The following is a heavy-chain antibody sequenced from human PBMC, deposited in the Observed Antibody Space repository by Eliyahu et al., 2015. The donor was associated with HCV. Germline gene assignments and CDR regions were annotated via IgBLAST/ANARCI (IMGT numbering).Heavy chain of an antibody. CDR2: ISSSSSYI. V-gene: IGHV3-21*01. CDR3: ARGPLDYYGSGSYLYYFDY. CDR1: GFTFSSYS. D-gene: IGHD3-10*01. J-gene: IGHJ4*02. Sequence: EVQLVESGGGLVKPGGSLRLSCAASGFTFSSYSMNWVRQAPGKGLEWVSSISSSSSYIYYADSVKGRFTISRDNAKNSLYLQMNTLRAEDTAVYYCARGPLDYYGSGSYLYYFDYWGQGTLVTVSS.